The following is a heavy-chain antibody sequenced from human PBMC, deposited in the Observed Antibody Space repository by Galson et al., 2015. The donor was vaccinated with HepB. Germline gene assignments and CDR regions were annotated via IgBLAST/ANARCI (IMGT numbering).Heavy chain of an antibody. CDR1: GYTFTSYY. Sequence: SVKVSCKASGYTFTSYYMHWVRQAPGQGLEWMGIINPSGGSTSYAQKFQGRVTMTRDTSTSTVYMELSSLRSEDTAVYYCARDSGEYIVVVPAAKGFDYWGQGTLVAVSS. V-gene: IGHV1-46*01. J-gene: IGHJ4*02. D-gene: IGHD2-2*01. CDR3: ARDSGEYIVVVPAAKGFDY. CDR2: INPSGGST.